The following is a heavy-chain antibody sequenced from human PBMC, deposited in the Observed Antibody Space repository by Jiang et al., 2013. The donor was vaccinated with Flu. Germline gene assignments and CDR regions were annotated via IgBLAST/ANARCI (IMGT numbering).Heavy chain of an antibody. D-gene: IGHD6-19*01. Sequence: YTFTSYYMHWVRQAPGQGLEWMGIINPSGGSTSYAQKFQGRVTMTRDTSTSTVYMELSSLRSEDTAVYYCARVGTAVEIDYWGQGTLVTVSS. CDR3: ARVGTAVEIDY. CDR2: INPSGGST. J-gene: IGHJ4*02. CDR1: YTFTSYY. V-gene: IGHV1-46*01.